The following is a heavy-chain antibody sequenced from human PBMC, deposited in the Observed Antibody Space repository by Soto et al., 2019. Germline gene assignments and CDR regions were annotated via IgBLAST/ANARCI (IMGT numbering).Heavy chain of an antibody. Sequence: EVQLVESGGGLVQPGGSLRLSCAASGFTVSSNYMSWVRQAPGKGLEWVSVIYTGGSTYYADSVKGRFIISRDNSKSTLYLQMNSLRAEDTAVYYCARDYGGSGRFDYWGQGTLVTVSS. J-gene: IGHJ4*02. CDR3: ARDYGGSGRFDY. CDR2: IYTGGST. D-gene: IGHD4-17*01. V-gene: IGHV3-66*01. CDR1: GFTVSSNY.